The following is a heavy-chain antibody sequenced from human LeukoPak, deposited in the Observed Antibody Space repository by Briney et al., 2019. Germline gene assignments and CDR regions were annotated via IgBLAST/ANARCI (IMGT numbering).Heavy chain of an antibody. CDR3: TRPSGVVVVTAIDY. CDR2: IRSKAYGGTT. V-gene: IGHV3-49*03. CDR1: GFTFGDYA. J-gene: IGHJ4*02. Sequence: PGGSLRLSCTASGFTFGDYAMSWFRQAPGKGLEWGGFIRSKAYGGTTEYAASVKGRFTISRDDSKSIAYLQMNSLKTEDTAVYYCTRPSGVVVVTAIDYWGQGTLVTVSS. D-gene: IGHD2-21*02.